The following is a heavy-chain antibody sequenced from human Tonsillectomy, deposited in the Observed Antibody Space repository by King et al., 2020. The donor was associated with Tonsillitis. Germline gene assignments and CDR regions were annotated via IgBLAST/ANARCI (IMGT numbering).Heavy chain of an antibody. D-gene: IGHD5-24*01. CDR2: IEPSDSYS. CDR1: GYSFTIYW. J-gene: IGHJ6*04. Sequence: VQLVESGAEVKKPGEALRISCKGSGYSFTIYWINWVRQMPGKGLEWMGRIEPSDSYSYYSPSVQGHVTISGDKSNRTAYLQWSSLKASDTAMYYRAGGAIQLWDGGVYVGGKGTAVTVSS. CDR3: AGGAIQLWDGGVYV. V-gene: IGHV5-10-1*03.